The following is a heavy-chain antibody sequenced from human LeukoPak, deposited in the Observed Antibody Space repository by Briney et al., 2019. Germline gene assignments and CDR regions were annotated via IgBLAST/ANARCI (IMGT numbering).Heavy chain of an antibody. V-gene: IGHV1-8*01. Sequence: GASVKVSCKASGYTFINYDINWARQASGQGLEWMGWINPNSGHTGYAQKFQGWVTMTRDTSISTAYMELSRLRSDDTAVYYCARDRKRGYSYSGMDVWGQGTTVTVSS. CDR2: INPNSGHT. D-gene: IGHD5-18*01. CDR1: GYTFINYD. J-gene: IGHJ6*02. CDR3: ARDRKRGYSYSGMDV.